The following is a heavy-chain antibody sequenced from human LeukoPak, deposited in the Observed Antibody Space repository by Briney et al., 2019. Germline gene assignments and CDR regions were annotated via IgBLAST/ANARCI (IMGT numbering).Heavy chain of an antibody. V-gene: IGHV3-48*03. CDR1: GFTFSSYE. CDR2: ISSSGSTI. Sequence: GGSLRLSCAASGFTFSSYEMNWVRQAPGKGREGVSYISSSGSTIYYAGSVKGRFTISRDNAKYSLYLQMNSLRAEDTAVYYCAASTVRGRFDYWGQGTLVTVSS. D-gene: IGHD3-10*01. CDR3: AASTVRGRFDY. J-gene: IGHJ4*02.